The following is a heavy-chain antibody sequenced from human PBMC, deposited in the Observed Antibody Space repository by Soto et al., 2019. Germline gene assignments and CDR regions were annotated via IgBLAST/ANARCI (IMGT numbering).Heavy chain of an antibody. CDR2: IIPIFGTA. J-gene: IGHJ4*02. CDR3: ARGAQMATMPFDY. Sequence: AVKVFCKASGGTFSSYAISWVRQAPGQGLEWMGGIIPIFGTANYAQKFQGRVTITADESTSTAYMELSSLRSEDTAVYYCARGAQMATMPFDYWGQGTLVTVSS. CDR1: GGTFSSYA. V-gene: IGHV1-69*13. D-gene: IGHD5-12*01.